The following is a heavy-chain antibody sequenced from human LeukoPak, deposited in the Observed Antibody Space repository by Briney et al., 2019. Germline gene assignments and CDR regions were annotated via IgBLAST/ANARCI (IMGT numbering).Heavy chain of an antibody. V-gene: IGHV4-39*07. CDR2: INHSGST. CDR3: ARGGWYGHRAYAFDI. CDR1: GGSISSSVYY. Sequence: SETLSLTCTVSGGSISSSVYYWAWIRQPPGKGLEWIGEINHSGSTNYNPSLKSRVTISVDTSKNQFSLKLSSVTAADTAVYYCARGGWYGHRAYAFDIWGQGTMVTVSS. D-gene: IGHD6-19*01. J-gene: IGHJ3*02.